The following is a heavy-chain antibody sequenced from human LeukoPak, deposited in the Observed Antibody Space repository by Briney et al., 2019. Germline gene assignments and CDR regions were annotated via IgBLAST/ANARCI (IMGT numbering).Heavy chain of an antibody. CDR1: GYTFTGYY. CDR2: INPNSGGT. CDR3: AREARDLPYVHFHFDY. Sequence: ASVKVSCKASGYTFTGYYMHWVRQAPGQGLEWMGWINPNSGGTNYAQKFQGWVTMIRDTSISTAYMELSRLRSDDTAVYYCAREARDLPYVHFHFDYWGQGTLVTVSS. V-gene: IGHV1-2*04. D-gene: IGHD1-1*01. J-gene: IGHJ4*02.